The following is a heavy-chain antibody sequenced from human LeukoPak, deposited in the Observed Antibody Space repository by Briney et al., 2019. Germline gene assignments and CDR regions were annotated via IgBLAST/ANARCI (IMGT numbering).Heavy chain of an antibody. V-gene: IGHV3-66*02. J-gene: IGHJ4*02. CDR2: SYGGEST. Sequence: GGSLRLSCAASGFTVSNNYMSWVRQAPGKGLEWVSVSYGGESTHYADSVKGRFTISGDSSKSTLYLQMNSLRPEDTAVYFCARDQNYWGQGTLVTVSS. CDR3: ARDQNY. CDR1: GFTVSNNY.